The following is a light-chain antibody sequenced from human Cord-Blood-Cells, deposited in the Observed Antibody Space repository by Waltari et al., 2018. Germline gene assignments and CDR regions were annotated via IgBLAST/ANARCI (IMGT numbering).Light chain of an antibody. Sequence: QSALTQPSSVSASPGRSITISCPATRSSVGGSTYLSWYQQDPGKAPKLRIYEVSTRPSGLSNRFSGSKSGNTASLTISGLQAEDEAAYYCSSYTSGSHGVFGGGNKLTVL. CDR1: RSSVGGSTY. CDR3: SSYTSGSHGV. V-gene: IGLV2-14*01. J-gene: IGLJ3*02. CDR2: EVS.